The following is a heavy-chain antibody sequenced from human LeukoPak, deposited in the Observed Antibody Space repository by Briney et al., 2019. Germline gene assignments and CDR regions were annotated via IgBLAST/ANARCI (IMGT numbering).Heavy chain of an antibody. CDR3: AKGFNSGSSIRSFDY. Sequence: GGSLRLSCAASGFIFSSYSMNWVRQAPGKGLEWVSAISGSGGSTYYADSVKGRFTISRDNSKNTLYPQMNSLRAEDTAVYYCAKGFNSGSSIRSFDYWGQGTLVTVSS. J-gene: IGHJ4*02. D-gene: IGHD3-10*01. CDR2: ISGSGGST. V-gene: IGHV3-23*01. CDR1: GFIFSSYS.